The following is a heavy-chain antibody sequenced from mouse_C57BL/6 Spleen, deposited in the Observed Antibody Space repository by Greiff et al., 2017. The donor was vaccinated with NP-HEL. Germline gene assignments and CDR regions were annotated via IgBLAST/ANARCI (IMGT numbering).Heavy chain of an antibody. J-gene: IGHJ2*01. CDR3: VRQSTVVAFYSFDY. D-gene: IGHD1-1*01. V-gene: IGHV10-1*01. CDR1: GFSFNTYA. Sequence: EVKLVESGGGLVQPKGSLKLSCAASGFSFNTYAMNWVRQAPGKGLEWVARIRSKSNNYATYYADSVKDRFTIARDDSESMLYLQMNNLKTEDTAMYYCVRQSTVVAFYSFDYWGQGTTLTVSS. CDR2: IRSKSNNYAT.